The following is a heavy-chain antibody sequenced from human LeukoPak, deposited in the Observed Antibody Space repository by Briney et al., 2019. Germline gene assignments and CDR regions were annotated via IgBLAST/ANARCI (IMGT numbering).Heavy chain of an antibody. J-gene: IGHJ4*02. CDR3: ARDIAAAGNLLDY. V-gene: IGHV1-2*02. CDR1: GYTFTGYY. D-gene: IGHD6-13*01. CDR2: INPNSGGT. Sequence: GASVKVSCKASGYTFTGYYMHWVRQAPGQGLEWMGWINPNSGGTNYAQKFQGRVTMTRDTSISTAYMELSRLRSDDTAVYYCARDIAAAGNLLDYWGQGTLVTVSS.